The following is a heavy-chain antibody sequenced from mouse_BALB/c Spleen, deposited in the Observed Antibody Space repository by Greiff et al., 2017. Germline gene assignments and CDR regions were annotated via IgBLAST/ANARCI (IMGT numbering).Heavy chain of an antibody. D-gene: IGHD2-10*02. CDR1: GYTFTSYW. CDR3: ACLVRHYFDY. J-gene: IGHJ2*01. CDR2: INPSTGYT. Sequence: QVQLQQSGADLAKPGASVKMSCKASGYTFTSYWMHWVKQRPGQGLEWIGYINPSTGYTEYNQKFKDKATLTADKSSSTAYMQLSSLTSEDSAVYDCACLVRHYFDYWGQGTTLTVSS. V-gene: IGHV1-7*01.